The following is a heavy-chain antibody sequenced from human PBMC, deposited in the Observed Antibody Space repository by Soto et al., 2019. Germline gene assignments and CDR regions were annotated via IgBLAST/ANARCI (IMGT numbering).Heavy chain of an antibody. Sequence: QVQLVESGGGVVQPGRSLRLSCAASGFTFSSYAMHWVRQAPGKGLEWVAVISYDGSNKYYADSVKGRFTISRDNSKNTLYLKMNSLSAEDTAVYYCAGETVVTARTPVWDYWGQGTLVTVSS. CDR2: ISYDGSNK. V-gene: IGHV3-30-3*01. D-gene: IGHD2-21*02. CDR3: AGETVVTARTPVWDY. J-gene: IGHJ4*02. CDR1: GFTFSSYA.